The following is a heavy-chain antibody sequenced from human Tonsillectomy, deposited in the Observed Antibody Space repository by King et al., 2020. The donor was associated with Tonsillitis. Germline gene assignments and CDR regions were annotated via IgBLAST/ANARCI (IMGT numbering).Heavy chain of an antibody. CDR3: AKVHSSTWYWFDP. D-gene: IGHD6-13*01. J-gene: IGHJ5*02. Sequence: VQLVESGGGVVQPGGSLRLSCAASGFPFSNYGMHWVRQAPGKGLEWVAFIRYDGSYKYYGDSVKGRFTISRDNSKNTLYLQMNSLDAEDTAVYYCAKVHSSTWYWFDPWGQGTLFTVSS. CDR1: GFPFSNYG. V-gene: IGHV3-30*02. CDR2: IRYDGSYK.